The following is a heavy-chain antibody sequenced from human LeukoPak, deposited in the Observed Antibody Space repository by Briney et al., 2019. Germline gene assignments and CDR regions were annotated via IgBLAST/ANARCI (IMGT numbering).Heavy chain of an antibody. CDR2: IYYSGST. CDR3: ARSYGDPAGGDY. Sequence: SQTLSLTCTVSGGSISSGDYDWSWIRQPPGKGLEWIGYIYYSGSTYYNPSLKSRVTISVDTSKNQFSLKLSSVTAADTAVYYCARSYGDPAGGDYWGQGTLVTVSS. CDR1: GGSISSGDYD. D-gene: IGHD4-17*01. V-gene: IGHV4-30-4*01. J-gene: IGHJ4*02.